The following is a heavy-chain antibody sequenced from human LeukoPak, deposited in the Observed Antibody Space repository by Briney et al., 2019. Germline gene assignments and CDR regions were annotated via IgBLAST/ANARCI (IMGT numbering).Heavy chain of an antibody. D-gene: IGHD3-22*01. CDR3: ERVGHYYDDNCDAFDI. J-gene: IGHJ3*02. Sequence: GGSLRLSCAAAGFTVSNDWMHWVRQTPGRVLVWVSRINIDGSTTNYADSVKGRFTISRDNAKNTLYLQMNSLRDEDTAMYYCERVGHYYDDNCDAFDIWGQGTMVTVSS. CDR2: INIDGSTT. CDR1: GFTVSNDW. V-gene: IGHV3-74*01.